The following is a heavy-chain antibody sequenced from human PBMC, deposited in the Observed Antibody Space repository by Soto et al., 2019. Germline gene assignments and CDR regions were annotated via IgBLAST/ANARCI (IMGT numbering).Heavy chain of an antibody. CDR1: GFNVSSNY. V-gene: IGHV3-66*01. D-gene: IGHD6-6*01. CDR2: IYGGGST. CDR3: ARVYGSSSKFDY. Sequence: GGSLRLSCAIFGFNVSSNYVSWVRQAPGKGLEWVSVIYGGGSTFYADSVEGRFTISRDNSENTMYLQMNSLRAEDTAVYYCARVYGSSSKFDYWGQGTLVTVSS. J-gene: IGHJ4*02.